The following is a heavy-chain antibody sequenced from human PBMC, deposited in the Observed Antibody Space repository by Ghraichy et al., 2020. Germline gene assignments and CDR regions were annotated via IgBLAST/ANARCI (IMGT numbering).Heavy chain of an antibody. Sequence: SETLSLTCTVSGGSISSSSYYWGWIRQPPGKGLEWIGSIYYSGSTYYNPSLKSRVTISVDTSKNQFSLKLSFVTAADTAVYYCARAPRIQLEINWFDPWGQGTLVTVSS. CDR1: GGSISSSSYY. V-gene: IGHV4-39*01. D-gene: IGHD5-18*01. CDR2: IYYSGST. J-gene: IGHJ5*02. CDR3: ARAPRIQLEINWFDP.